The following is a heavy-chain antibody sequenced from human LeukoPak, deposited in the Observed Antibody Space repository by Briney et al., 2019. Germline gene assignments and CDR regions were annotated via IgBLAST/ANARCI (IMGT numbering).Heavy chain of an antibody. V-gene: IGHV3-43*02. D-gene: IGHD6-6*01. J-gene: IGHJ3*02. CDR1: GFTFDDYA. Sequence: GGSLRLSCAASGFTFDDYAMHWVRQAPGKGLEWVSLISGDGGSTYYADSVKGRFTISRDNSKNSLYLQMNSLRTEDTALYYCAKDKGGSSSMNNAFDIWGQGTMVTVSS. CDR2: ISGDGGST. CDR3: AKDKGGSSSMNNAFDI.